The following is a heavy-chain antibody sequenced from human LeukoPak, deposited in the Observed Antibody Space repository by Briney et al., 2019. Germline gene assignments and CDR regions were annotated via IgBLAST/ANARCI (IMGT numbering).Heavy chain of an antibody. V-gene: IGHV1-58*01. J-gene: IGHJ4*02. D-gene: IGHD1-26*01. CDR2: IVVGSGNT. CDR3: AAIVGATEHRDY. CDR1: GLTFTSSA. Sequence: ASVKVSCKASGLTFTSSAVQWVRQARGQRLEWIGWIVVGSGNTNYAQKFQERVTITRDMSTSTAYMELSSLRSEDTAVYYCAAIVGATEHRDYWGQGTLVTVSS.